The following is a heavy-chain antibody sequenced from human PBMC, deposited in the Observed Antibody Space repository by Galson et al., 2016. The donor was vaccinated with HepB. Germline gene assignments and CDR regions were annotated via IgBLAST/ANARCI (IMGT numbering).Heavy chain of an antibody. V-gene: IGHV3-33*01. D-gene: IGHD5-12*01. Sequence: SLRLSCAASRFTFSSYGMHWVRQAPGKGLEWVTVIWYDGLNKYYADSVKGRFTISRDNSKNTLYLQMNSLRAEDTAVYYCATSSSTATTTIRLDYWGQGTLVTVSS. J-gene: IGHJ4*02. CDR2: IWYDGLNK. CDR3: ATSSSTATTTIRLDY. CDR1: RFTFSSYG.